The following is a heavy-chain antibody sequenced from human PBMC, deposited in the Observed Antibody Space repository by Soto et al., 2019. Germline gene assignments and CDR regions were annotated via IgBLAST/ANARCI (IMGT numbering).Heavy chain of an antibody. V-gene: IGHV3-30*18. CDR3: AKGGRQWLVTSDFNY. Sequence: GXSLRLSCAASGFTFSDYAMHWLRQAPCKGLEWVAVVSHDGRNTHYADSVKGRFTISRDSSKNTVSLEMTSLRAEDTAVYYCAKGGRQWLVTSDFNYWGQGALVTVS. J-gene: IGHJ4*02. CDR2: VSHDGRNT. CDR1: GFTFSDYA. D-gene: IGHD6-19*01.